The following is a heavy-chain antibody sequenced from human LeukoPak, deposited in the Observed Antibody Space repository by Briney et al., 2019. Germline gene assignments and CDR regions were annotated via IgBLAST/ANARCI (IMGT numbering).Heavy chain of an antibody. CDR1: GGSVSGGSYY. J-gene: IGHJ4*02. CDR3: ARYTSTWYLEY. CDR2: IYYSGST. D-gene: IGHD6-13*01. Sequence: PSETLSLTCTVSGGSVSGGSYYWSWIRQPPGKGLEWIGYIYYSGSTNYNPSLKSRVTISVDTSKNQFYLQLNSVTPEDAAVYYCARYTSTWYLEYWGQGTVVTVSS. V-gene: IGHV4-61*01.